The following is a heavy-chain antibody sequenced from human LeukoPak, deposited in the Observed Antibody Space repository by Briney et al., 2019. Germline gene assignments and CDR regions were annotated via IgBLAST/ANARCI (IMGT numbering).Heavy chain of an antibody. CDR3: ARGVRGWSSDY. Sequence: SETLSLTCSVSGGSNSSYYWSWIRQPPGKGLEWIGHIYYSGSTNYNPSLKSRVTISIDTSKNQFSLELSSVTAADTAVYYCARGVRGWSSDYWGQGTLVTVSS. CDR2: IYYSGST. CDR1: GGSNSSYY. J-gene: IGHJ4*02. V-gene: IGHV4-59*01. D-gene: IGHD6-19*01.